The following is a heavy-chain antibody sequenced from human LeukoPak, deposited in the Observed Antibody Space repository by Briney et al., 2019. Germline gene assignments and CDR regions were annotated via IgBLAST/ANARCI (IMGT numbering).Heavy chain of an antibody. CDR1: GFTFSNYV. V-gene: IGHV3-30*18. CDR3: TKDRGYGDYYYYGMDV. CDR2: ISYDGTSQ. Sequence: ARSLRLSCAASGFTFSNYVMHWVRQAPGKGLEWVTGISYDGTSQYYADSVKRRFTLSRDNSRNTMILQMNSLRAEETALYDCTKDRGYGDYYYYGMDVWGQGTTVTVSS. J-gene: IGHJ6*02. D-gene: IGHD4-17*01.